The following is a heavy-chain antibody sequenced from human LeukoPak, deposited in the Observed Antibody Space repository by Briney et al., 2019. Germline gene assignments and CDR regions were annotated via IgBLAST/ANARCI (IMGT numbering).Heavy chain of an antibody. CDR2: IYYIGST. D-gene: IGHD1-26*01. J-gene: IGHJ4*02. Sequence: NTSVTLTLTCTVSGGSISSDYWSWIRQPPGKGLVWIGYIYYIGSTNYNPFLKSRINISVDTSKSHFSLKLSSVTAADTAVYYCARVVGATGSSDYWGQGTLVTVSS. CDR3: ARVVGATGSSDY. CDR1: GGSISSDY. V-gene: IGHV4-59*01.